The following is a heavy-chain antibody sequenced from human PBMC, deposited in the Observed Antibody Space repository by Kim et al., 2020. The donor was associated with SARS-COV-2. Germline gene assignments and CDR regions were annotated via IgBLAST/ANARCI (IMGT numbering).Heavy chain of an antibody. J-gene: IGHJ4*02. D-gene: IGHD5-18*01. CDR1: GGSFSGYY. V-gene: IGHV4-34*01. Sequence: SETLSLTCAVYGGSFSGYYWSWIRQPPGKGLEWIGEINHSGSTNYNPSLKSRVTISVDTSKNQFSLKLSSVTAADTAVYYCARGHSYADYWGQGTLVTVSS. CDR3: ARGHSYADY. CDR2: INHSGST.